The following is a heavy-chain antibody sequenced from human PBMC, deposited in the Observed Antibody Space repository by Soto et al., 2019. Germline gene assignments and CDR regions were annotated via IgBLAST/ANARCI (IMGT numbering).Heavy chain of an antibody. J-gene: IGHJ5*02. CDR3: ARARRLENWFDP. Sequence: PSESLSLACTVCGGSLFVDYCTWIRQPAGGGLEWIGRINSDGNTNYSPSLKSRVTMSVDPSRKHFSLNLTSVTAADTASYFCARARRLENWFDPWGPGIQVTVSS. CDR2: INSDGNT. V-gene: IGHV4-4*07. D-gene: IGHD5-12*01. CDR1: GGSLFVDY.